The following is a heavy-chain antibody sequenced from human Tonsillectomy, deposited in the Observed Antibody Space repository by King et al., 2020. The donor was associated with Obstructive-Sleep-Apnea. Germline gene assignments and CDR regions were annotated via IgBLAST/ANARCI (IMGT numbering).Heavy chain of an antibody. V-gene: IGHV3-11*01. CDR3: ARDRGQYNWDEGDAFDI. D-gene: IGHD1-20*01. Sequence: VQLVESGGGLVKPGGSLRLSCAASGFTFSDYYMSWIRQAPGKGLEWVAYISSGGSTIYYADSVKGRLTISRDNAKNSLYLQMNSLRAEDTAGYYCARDRGQYNWDEGDAFDIWGQGTMVTVSS. CDR1: GFTFSDYY. CDR2: ISSGGSTI. J-gene: IGHJ3*02.